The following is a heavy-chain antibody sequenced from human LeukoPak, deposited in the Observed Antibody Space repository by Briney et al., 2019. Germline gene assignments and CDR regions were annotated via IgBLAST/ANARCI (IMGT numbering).Heavy chain of an antibody. CDR3: ARPVGTTVSVDY. Sequence: GGSLRLSCAASGFTFSSHWMHWVRQAPGKGLVWASVISPDGSTTNYAETVKGRFTISRDNAKNTLYLQMNSLRAEDTAVYYCARPVGTTVSVDYWGQGTLVTVSS. D-gene: IGHD1-26*01. J-gene: IGHJ4*02. CDR1: GFTFSSHW. CDR2: ISPDGSTT. V-gene: IGHV3-74*01.